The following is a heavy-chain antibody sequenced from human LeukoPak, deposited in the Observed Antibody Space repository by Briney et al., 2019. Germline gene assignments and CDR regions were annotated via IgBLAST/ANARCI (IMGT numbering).Heavy chain of an antibody. CDR3: ATARNFRFEY. CDR1: GLTFRTTW. Sequence: GGSLRLSCATSGLTFRTTWMHWVRQVPGKGLMWVSRMNGEGTTIDYADSVKGRFTVSRDYAKNTLFLQMNNLRTEDTALYFCATARNFRFEYWGQGSLVIVSA. J-gene: IGHJ4*02. V-gene: IGHV3-74*01. CDR2: MNGEGTTI. D-gene: IGHD1-7*01.